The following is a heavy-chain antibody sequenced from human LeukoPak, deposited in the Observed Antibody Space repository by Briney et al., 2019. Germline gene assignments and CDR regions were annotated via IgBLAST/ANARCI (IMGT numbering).Heavy chain of an antibody. CDR1: GFTFSSYW. Sequence: GGSLRLSCAASGFTFSSYWMSWVRQASGKGLEWVANIKQDGSEKYYVDSVKGRFTISRDNAKNSLYLQMNSLRAEDTAVYYCASTLGRLGYCSGGNLCRDVWGQGTTVTVSS. J-gene: IGHJ6*02. CDR3: ASTLGRLGYCSGGNLCRDV. CDR2: IKQDGSEK. V-gene: IGHV3-7*01. D-gene: IGHD2-15*01.